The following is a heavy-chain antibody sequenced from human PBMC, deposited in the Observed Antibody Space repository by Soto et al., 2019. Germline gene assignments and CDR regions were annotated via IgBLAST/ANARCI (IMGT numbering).Heavy chain of an antibody. J-gene: IGHJ5*02. V-gene: IGHV4-30-2*01. D-gene: IGHD1-1*01. CDR2: IYHSGST. CDR1: GGSISSGGYS. Sequence: QLQLQESGSGLERPSQTVSLTCAGYGGSISSGGYSWNWIRQPPVKGLEWIGYIYHSGSTLYNPSLKSRVTISVDKSKNQFSLKLSSVTAADTAVYYCARDQLEGNWFDPWGQGTLVTVSS. CDR3: ARDQLEGNWFDP.